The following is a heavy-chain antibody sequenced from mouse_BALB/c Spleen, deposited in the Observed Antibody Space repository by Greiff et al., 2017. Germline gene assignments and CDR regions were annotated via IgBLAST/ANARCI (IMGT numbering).Heavy chain of an antibody. J-gene: IGHJ4*01. CDR1: GYSFTGYF. V-gene: IGHV1-20*02. CDR3: AREGLRRRGYAMDY. CDR2: INPYNGDT. D-gene: IGHD2-2*01. Sequence: VQLQQSGPELVKPGASVKISCKASGYSFTGYFMNWVMQSHGKSLEWIGRINPYNGDTFYNQKFKGKATLTVDKSSSTAHMELRSLASEDSAVYYCAREGLRRRGYAMDYWGQGTSVTVSS.